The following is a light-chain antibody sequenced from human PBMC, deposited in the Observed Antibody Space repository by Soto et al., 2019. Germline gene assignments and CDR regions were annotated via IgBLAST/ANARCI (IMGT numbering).Light chain of an antibody. J-gene: IGKJ1*01. CDR1: QSISRQ. V-gene: IGKV1-5*03. Sequence: DIQMTQSPSTLSASVGDRVSITCRASQSISRQLAWYQQKTGIAPNLLIYQASNLETGVPSTFTGSGSGTAFTLTISSLQPDGLATYYGLQYHSYWTFGQGTKVEVK. CDR3: LQYHSYWT. CDR2: QAS.